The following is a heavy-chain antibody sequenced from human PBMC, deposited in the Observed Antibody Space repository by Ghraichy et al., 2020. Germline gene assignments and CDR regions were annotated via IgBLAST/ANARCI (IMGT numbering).Heavy chain of an antibody. CDR1: GGSFSGYY. J-gene: IGHJ4*02. CDR2: IYTSGST. D-gene: IGHD5-12*01. CDR3: ARLSGYDSVDY. V-gene: IGHV4-4*09. Sequence: SETLSLTCAVYGGSFSGYYWNWIRQPPGKGLEWIGYIYTSGSTNYNPSLKSRVTISVDTSKNQFSLKLSSVTAADTAVYYCARLSGYDSVDYWGQGTLVTVSS.